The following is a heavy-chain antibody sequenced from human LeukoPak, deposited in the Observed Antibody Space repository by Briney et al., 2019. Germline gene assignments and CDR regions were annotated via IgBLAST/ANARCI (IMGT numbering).Heavy chain of an antibody. V-gene: IGHV4-4*07. CDR3: ARDQGWVGVSVSLDL. Sequence: NPSETLSLTCTVSGGSISSHYWNWIRQPAGKGLEWIGRMFIRGSANYSPSLKSRVSMSLDKSRGQFSLNLSSVTAADTAVYYCARDQGWVGVSVSLDLWGPGTLVTVSS. J-gene: IGHJ5*02. CDR2: MFIRGSA. CDR1: GGSISSHY. D-gene: IGHD3-3*01.